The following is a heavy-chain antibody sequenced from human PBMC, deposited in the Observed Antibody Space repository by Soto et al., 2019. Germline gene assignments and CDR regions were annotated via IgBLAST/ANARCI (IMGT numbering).Heavy chain of an antibody. J-gene: IGHJ3*02. CDR1: GGTFSSYA. D-gene: IGHD5-18*01. Sequence: SVKVSCKASGGTFSSYAISWVRQAPGQGLEWMGGIIPIFGTANYAQKFQGRVTITADESTSTAYMELSSLRSEDTAVYYCARAHVDTAMAYDAFDIWGQGTMVTVSS. V-gene: IGHV1-69*13. CDR3: ARAHVDTAMAYDAFDI. CDR2: IIPIFGTA.